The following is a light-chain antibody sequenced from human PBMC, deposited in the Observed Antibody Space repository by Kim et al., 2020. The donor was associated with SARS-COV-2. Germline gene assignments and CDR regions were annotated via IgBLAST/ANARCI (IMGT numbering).Light chain of an antibody. CDR2: NND. J-gene: IGLJ7*01. CDR3: ATWDDSLNGAV. CDR1: SSNSGRNS. Sequence: GQTGTLCCAGSSSNSGRNSVSWYQQVPGSAPTLLIYNNDQRTPNGPGRFSGSKSGTSAFLAISGLQPEVEADYYCATWDDSLNGAVFGGGTQLTVL. V-gene: IGLV1-44*01.